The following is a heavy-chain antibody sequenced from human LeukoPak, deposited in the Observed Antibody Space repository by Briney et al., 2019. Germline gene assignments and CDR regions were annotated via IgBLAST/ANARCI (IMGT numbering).Heavy chain of an antibody. J-gene: IGHJ4*02. CDR2: INHSGST. CDR1: GGSFSGYY. D-gene: IGHD3-10*01. Sequence: SETLSLTCAVYGGSFSGYYWSWIRQPPGKGLEWIGEINHSGSTNYNPSLKSRVTISVDTSKNQFSLKPSSVTAADTAVYYCARYYGSGSYFLGFDYWGQGTLVTVSS. CDR3: ARYYGSGSYFLGFDY. V-gene: IGHV4-34*01.